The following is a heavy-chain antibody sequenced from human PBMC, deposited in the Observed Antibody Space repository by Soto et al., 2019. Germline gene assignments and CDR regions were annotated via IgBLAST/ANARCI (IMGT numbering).Heavy chain of an antibody. J-gene: IGHJ6*02. CDR1: GGTFSSYA. CDR2: IIPIFGTA. Sequence: QVQLVQSGAEVKKPGSSVKVSCKASGGTFSSYAISWVRQAPGQGLEWMGGIIPIFGTANYAQNFQGRVTITADETTSTAYMELSSLRSEDTAVYYSASDLRAARRQGMDVWGQGTTVTVSS. D-gene: IGHD6-6*01. CDR3: ASDLRAARRQGMDV. V-gene: IGHV1-69*01.